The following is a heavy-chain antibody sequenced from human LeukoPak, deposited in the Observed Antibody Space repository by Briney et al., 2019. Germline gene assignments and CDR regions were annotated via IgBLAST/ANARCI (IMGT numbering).Heavy chain of an antibody. V-gene: IGHV3-23*01. J-gene: IGHJ3*02. CDR2: ISGSGGST. D-gene: IGHD3-22*01. CDR3: ARSPRDSSGSYYSAFDM. CDR1: GFTFSSYA. Sequence: PGGSLRLSCAASGFTFSSYAMSWVRQAPGKGLEWVSAISGSGGSTYYADSVKGRFTISRDNSKNTLYLQMNSLRAEDTAVYYCARSPRDSSGSYYSAFDMWGQGTMVTVSA.